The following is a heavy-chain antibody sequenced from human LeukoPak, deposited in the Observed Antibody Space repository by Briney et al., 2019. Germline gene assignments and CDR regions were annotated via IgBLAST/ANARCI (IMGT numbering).Heavy chain of an antibody. V-gene: IGHV4-59*08. J-gene: IGHJ4*02. D-gene: IGHD3-22*01. CDR2: IYYSGST. CDR1: GGSISSYY. Sequence: SETLSLTCTVSGGSISSYYWSWIRQPPGKGLEWIGYIYYSGSTNYNPSLKSRVTISVDTSKNQFSLKLSSVTAADTAVYYCAGYYDSSDPFDYWGQGTLVTVSS. CDR3: AGYYDSSDPFDY.